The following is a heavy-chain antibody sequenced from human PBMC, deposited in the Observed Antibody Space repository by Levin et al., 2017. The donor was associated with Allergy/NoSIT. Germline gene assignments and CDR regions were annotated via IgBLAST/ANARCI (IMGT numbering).Heavy chain of an antibody. CDR1: GGSISGYY. Sequence: PSETLSLTCTVSGGSISGYYWSWIRQPPGKGLEWIGYIYSSGSTNYNPSLKSRVSISVDTSKNQFSLKLSSVTAADTAVYYCARQRWGSGYYYGLDLDYWGQGTLVTVSS. V-gene: IGHV4-59*08. J-gene: IGHJ4*02. CDR2: IYSSGST. D-gene: IGHD3-22*01. CDR3: ARQRWGSGYYYGLDLDY.